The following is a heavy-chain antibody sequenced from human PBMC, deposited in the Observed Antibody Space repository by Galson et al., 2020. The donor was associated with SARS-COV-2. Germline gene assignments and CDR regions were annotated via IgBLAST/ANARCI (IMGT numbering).Heavy chain of an antibody. CDR3: ARDDSSGWSHDAFDI. CDR1: GFTFSSYS. J-gene: IGHJ3*02. D-gene: IGHD6-19*01. Sequence: GESLKISCAASGFTFSSYSMNWVRQAPGKGLEWVSSISSSSSYIYYADSLKGRFTISRDNAKNSLYLQMNSLRAEDTAVYYCARDDSSGWSHDAFDIWGQGTMVTVSS. CDR2: ISSSSSYI. V-gene: IGHV3-21*01.